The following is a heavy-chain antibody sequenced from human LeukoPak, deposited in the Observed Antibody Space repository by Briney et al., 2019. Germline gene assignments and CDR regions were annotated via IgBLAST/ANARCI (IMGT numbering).Heavy chain of an antibody. CDR3: ANMGRIEGIVVVPPALDV. Sequence: SETLSLTCTVSGGSISGYYWSWIRQTPGKGLEWIREINHSGSTNYNPSLKSRVTISVDTSKNQFSLKLSSVTAADTAVYYCANMGRIEGIVVVPPALDVWGQGTTVTVSS. J-gene: IGHJ6*02. D-gene: IGHD2-2*01. CDR1: GGSISGYY. V-gene: IGHV4-34*01. CDR2: INHSGST.